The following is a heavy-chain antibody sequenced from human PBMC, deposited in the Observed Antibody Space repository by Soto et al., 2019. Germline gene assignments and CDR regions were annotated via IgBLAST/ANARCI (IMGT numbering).Heavy chain of an antibody. J-gene: IGHJ4*02. CDR3: ARLPRYCSSTSCLTPFFDY. Sequence: EVQLVQSGAEVKKPGESLKISCKGSGYSFTSYWIGWVRQMPGKGLEWMGIIYPGESDTRYSPSFQGQVTISADKSISTAYLQWSSLKASDTAMYYCARLPRYCSSTSCLTPFFDYWGQGTLVTVSS. V-gene: IGHV5-51*03. CDR2: IYPGESDT. CDR1: GYSFTSYW. D-gene: IGHD2-2*01.